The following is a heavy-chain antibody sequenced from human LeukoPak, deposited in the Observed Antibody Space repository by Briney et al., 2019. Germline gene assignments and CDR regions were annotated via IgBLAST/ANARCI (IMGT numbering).Heavy chain of an antibody. J-gene: IGHJ4*02. CDR3: GRAALGMAADY. CDR1: GGTFSSYA. CDR2: IIPIFGTA. D-gene: IGHD5-24*01. Sequence: GASVKVSCKASGGTFSSYAISWVRQAPGQGLEWMGGIIPIFGTANYAQKFLGRVTITADESTSAAYMELSSLRSDDTAVYFCGRAALGMAADYWGQGTLVTVSS. V-gene: IGHV1-69*01.